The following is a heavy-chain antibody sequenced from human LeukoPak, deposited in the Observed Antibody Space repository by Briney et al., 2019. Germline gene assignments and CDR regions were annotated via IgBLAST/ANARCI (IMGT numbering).Heavy chain of an antibody. CDR1: GGSITSSSYY. D-gene: IGHD3-9*01. Sequence: PSETLSLTCTVSGGSITSSSYYWGWPRHPPGKGLEGFGRIYYSETTNKNPSLKSRVTIPVHTSKNQFSLKLSSVTAADTAVYYCARLTGYSSESWFDPWGQGTLVTVSS. V-gene: IGHV4-39*07. J-gene: IGHJ5*02. CDR3: ARLTGYSSESWFDP. CDR2: IYYSETT.